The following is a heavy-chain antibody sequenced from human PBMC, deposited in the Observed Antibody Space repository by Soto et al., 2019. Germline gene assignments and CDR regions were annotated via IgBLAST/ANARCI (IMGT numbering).Heavy chain of an antibody. CDR2: ISSSSSYI. D-gene: IGHD3-10*01. CDR3: ARDGGGYGSGSYYQGFFDY. J-gene: IGHJ4*02. Sequence: ESGGGLVKPGGSLRLSCAASGFTFSSYSMNWVRQAPGKGLEWVSSISSSSSYIYYADSVKGRFTISRDNAKNSLYLQMNSLGAEDTAVYYCARDGGGYGSGSYYQGFFDYWGQGTLVTVSS. CDR1: GFTFSSYS. V-gene: IGHV3-21*01.